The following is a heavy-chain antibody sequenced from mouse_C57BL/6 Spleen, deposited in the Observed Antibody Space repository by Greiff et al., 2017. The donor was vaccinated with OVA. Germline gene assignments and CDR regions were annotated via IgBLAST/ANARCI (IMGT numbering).Heavy chain of an antibody. J-gene: IGHJ1*03. Sequence: EVQVVESGEGLVKPGGSLKLSCAASGFTFSSYAMSWVRQTPEKRLEWVAYISSGGDYIYYADTVKGRFTISRDNARNTLYLQMSSLKSEDTAMYYCTREEDYYYGSSSVPYWYFDVWGTGTTVTVSS. CDR2: ISSGGDYI. D-gene: IGHD1-1*01. CDR3: TREEDYYYGSSSVPYWYFDV. CDR1: GFTFSSYA. V-gene: IGHV5-9-1*02.